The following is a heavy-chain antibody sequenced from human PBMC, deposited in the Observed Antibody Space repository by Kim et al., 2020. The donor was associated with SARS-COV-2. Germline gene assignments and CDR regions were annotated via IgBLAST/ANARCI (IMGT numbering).Heavy chain of an antibody. Sequence: SETLSLTCTVSGGSISSYYWSWIRQPAGKGLEWIGRIYTSGSTNYNPSLKSRVTMSVDTSKNQFSLKLSSVTAADTAVYYCARATYDFWSGFPYYFDYWGQGTPVTVSS. D-gene: IGHD3-3*01. CDR3: ARATYDFWSGFPYYFDY. CDR2: IYTSGST. J-gene: IGHJ4*02. V-gene: IGHV4-4*07. CDR1: GGSISSYY.